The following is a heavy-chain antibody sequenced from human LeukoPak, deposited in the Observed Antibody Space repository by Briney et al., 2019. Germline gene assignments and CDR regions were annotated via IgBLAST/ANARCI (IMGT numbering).Heavy chain of an antibody. CDR2: IYSGGSA. Sequence: GGSLRLSCAASGFTVSSNYMSWVRQAPGKGLEWVSVIYSGGSAYYADSVKGRFTISRDNPKNTLYLQINSLRAEDTAVYYCAGGRFYRGYLDLWGQGTLVTVSS. CDR1: GFTVSSNY. CDR3: AGGRFYRGYLDL. V-gene: IGHV3-53*01. D-gene: IGHD2-15*01. J-gene: IGHJ4*02.